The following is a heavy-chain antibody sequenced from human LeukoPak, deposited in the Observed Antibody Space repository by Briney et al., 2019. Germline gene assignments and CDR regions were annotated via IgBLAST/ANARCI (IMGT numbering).Heavy chain of an antibody. J-gene: IGHJ4*02. Sequence: SETLSVTCTVSGGSISSRSYCWGWIRQPPGKGLEWIGSLYYSGSTYYNPSLKSRVTMSVDTSKNQFSLKLSSVTAADTAVYYCARNYDGAFDYWGQGTLVTVSS. CDR3: ARNYDGAFDY. CDR1: GGSISSRSYC. D-gene: IGHD4-23*01. V-gene: IGHV4-39*01. CDR2: LYYSGST.